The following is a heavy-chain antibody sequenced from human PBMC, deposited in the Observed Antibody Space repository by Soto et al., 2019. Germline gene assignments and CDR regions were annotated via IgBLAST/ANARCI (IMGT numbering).Heavy chain of an antibody. CDR1: GFTCSSYA. CDR2: ISYDGSNK. CDR3: AREEGYSGYDYSWFDP. D-gene: IGHD5-12*01. Sequence: HPRWSLRLSCSASGFTCSSYAMHWCRQAPGKGLEWVAVISYDGSNKYYADSVKGRFTISRDNSKNTLYLQMNSLRAEDTAVYYCAREEGYSGYDYSWFDPWGQGTLVTVSS. V-gene: IGHV3-30-3*01. J-gene: IGHJ5*02.